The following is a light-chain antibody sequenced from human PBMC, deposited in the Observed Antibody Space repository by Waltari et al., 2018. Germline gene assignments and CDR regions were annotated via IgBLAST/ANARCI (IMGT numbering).Light chain of an antibody. CDR3: QQYNSFPYS. V-gene: IGKV1-5*03. CDR2: RAS. Sequence: DIQMTQSPSTLSASVGDRVTITCRASQSVSSWLAWDQQKPGKVPKFLIYRASSLESGVPERFIGSGSGTEFTLTISSLQPDDFATYYCQQYNSFPYSFGQGTKLEIK. CDR1: QSVSSW. J-gene: IGKJ2*01.